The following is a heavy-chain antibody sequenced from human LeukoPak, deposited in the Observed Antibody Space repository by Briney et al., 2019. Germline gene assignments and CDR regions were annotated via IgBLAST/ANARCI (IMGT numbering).Heavy chain of an antibody. CDR3: GKAGGGYSSSSYGMDV. CDR1: GFTFSNYG. CDR2: ISYDGRNK. Sequence: GGSLRLSCAASGFTFSNYGMHWVRQAPGKGLAWVAVISYDGRNKNYADYVKGRFTVSRDKSKNTLYLQMNSLRAEDTAVNYCGKAGGGYSSSSYGMDVWGQGTTVTVSS. J-gene: IGHJ6*02. D-gene: IGHD6-19*01. V-gene: IGHV3-30*18.